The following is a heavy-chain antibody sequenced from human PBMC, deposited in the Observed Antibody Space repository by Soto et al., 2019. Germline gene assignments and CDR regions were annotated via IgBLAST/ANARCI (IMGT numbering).Heavy chain of an antibody. CDR2: MNPNSGNT. V-gene: IGHV1-8*01. CDR1: GYTFTSYD. CDR3: ARPLISHNWFDP. Sequence: QVQLVQSGAEVKKPGASVKVSCKASGYTFTSYDINWVRQATGQGLEWMGWMNPNSGNTGYAQKFQGRVTMTRNTSISTAYMELSSLRSEDTAVYYSARPLISHNWFDPWGQGTLVTVSS. J-gene: IGHJ5*02.